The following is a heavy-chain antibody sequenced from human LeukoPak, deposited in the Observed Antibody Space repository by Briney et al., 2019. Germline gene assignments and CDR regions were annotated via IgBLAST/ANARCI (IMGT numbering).Heavy chain of an antibody. CDR3: ARDRVDYGSGSYSPFDY. CDR2: IIPFIVTA. CDR1: GGTFISYA. V-gene: IGHV1-69*13. Sequence: SVHDTFKATGGTFISYAISWVRQAPGEGVVWMGWIIPFIVTANSAQNFQGTVTITADESTSTAYIELSSLRSEDTAVYYCARDRVDYGSGSYSPFDYWGQGTLVTVSS. D-gene: IGHD3-10*01. J-gene: IGHJ4*02.